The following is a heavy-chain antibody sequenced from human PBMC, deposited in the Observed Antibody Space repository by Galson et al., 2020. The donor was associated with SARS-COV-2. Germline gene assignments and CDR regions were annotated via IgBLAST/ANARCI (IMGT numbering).Heavy chain of an antibody. CDR2: IHGEGSST. V-gene: IGHV3-74*01. J-gene: IGHJ4*02. Sequence: ALHGESLKISCAASGFTFSSYWMHWVRQAPGKGLVWVSRIHGEGSSTNYADLVKGRFTISGDNAKNTLYLQMNSLRAEDTAVYYCARGAMGNDYFDYWGARTLVTVS. CDR1: GFTFSSYW. CDR3: ARGAMGNDYFDY. D-gene: IGHD7-27*01.